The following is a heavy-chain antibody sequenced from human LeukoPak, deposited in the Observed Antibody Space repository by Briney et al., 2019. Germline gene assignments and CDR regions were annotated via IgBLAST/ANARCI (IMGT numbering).Heavy chain of an antibody. J-gene: IGHJ4*02. CDR2: ISGSGGRT. Sequence: GGSLRLSCAASGFTFSSYDMSWVRQAPGKGLEWVSAISGSGGRTYYAGSVKGRFTISRDNSKNTLYLQMNSLRAEDTAVYYCAKDFIHYGHHYYYWGQGTLVTVSS. V-gene: IGHV3-23*01. CDR3: AKDFIHYGHHYYY. CDR1: GFTFSSYD. D-gene: IGHD3-10*01.